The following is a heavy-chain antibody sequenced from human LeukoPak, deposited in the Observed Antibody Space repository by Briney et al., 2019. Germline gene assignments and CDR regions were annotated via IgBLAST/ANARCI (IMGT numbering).Heavy chain of an antibody. CDR2: ISSSSSTI. CDR3: ARNKFNAVVVVFDY. J-gene: IGHJ4*02. CDR1: GFTFSSYS. Sequence: GGSLRLSCAASGFTFSSYSMNWVRQAPGKGLEWVSYISSSSSTIYYADSVKGRFTISRDNAKNSLYLQMNSLRAEDTAVYYCARNKFNAVVVVFDYWGQGTLVTVSP. D-gene: IGHD2-15*01. V-gene: IGHV3-48*04.